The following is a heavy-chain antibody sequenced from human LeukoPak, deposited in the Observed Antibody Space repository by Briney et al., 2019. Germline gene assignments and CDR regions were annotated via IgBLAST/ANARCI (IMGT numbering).Heavy chain of an antibody. CDR1: GFTLSNYD. J-gene: IGHJ2*01. Sequence: GGSLRLSCAASGFTLSNYDMSWVRQAPGKGLEWVSASGGDGGSTYADSVKGRFIVSRDTSKNTLYLQMNSLRAEDTATYYCAKALNYWYFDLWGRGNLVTVSS. V-gene: IGHV3-23*01. CDR3: AKALNYWYFDL. CDR2: SGGDGGST.